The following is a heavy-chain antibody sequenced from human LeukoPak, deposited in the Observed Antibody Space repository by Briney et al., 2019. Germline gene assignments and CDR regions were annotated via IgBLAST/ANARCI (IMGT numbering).Heavy chain of an antibody. J-gene: IGHJ4*02. CDR3: AKDMGGYSYGSPFDY. CDR2: ISWNSGSI. D-gene: IGHD5-18*01. CDR1: GFTFDDYA. V-gene: IGHV3-9*01. Sequence: PGRSLRLSCAASGFTFDDYAMHWVRQAPGKGLEWVSGISWNSGSIGYADSVKGRFTISRDNAKNSLYLQMNSLRAEDTALYYCAKDMGGYSYGSPFDYWGQGTLVTVSS.